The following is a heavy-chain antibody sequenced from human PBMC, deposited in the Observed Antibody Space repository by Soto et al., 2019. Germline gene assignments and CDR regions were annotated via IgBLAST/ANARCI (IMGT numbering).Heavy chain of an antibody. Sequence: QVQLQESGPGLVKPSQTLSLTCTVSGGSISSTVYYWNWIRQHPGKGLEWIGYIYYNGSTHYSPSLKSRVTMSRDTSKNQFSLRLSSVTAADTAVYYWARDDGGNTEGNEAFDIWGQGTMVTVSS. D-gene: IGHD3-10*01. CDR3: ARDDGGNTEGNEAFDI. V-gene: IGHV4-31*03. J-gene: IGHJ3*02. CDR2: IYYNGST. CDR1: GGSISSTVYY.